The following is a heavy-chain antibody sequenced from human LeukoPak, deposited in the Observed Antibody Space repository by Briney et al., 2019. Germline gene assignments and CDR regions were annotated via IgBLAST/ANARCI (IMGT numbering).Heavy chain of an antibody. CDR2: IGTAGDP. J-gene: IGHJ3*02. V-gene: IGHV3-13*05. CDR1: GFSFSSYD. Sequence: GGSLRLSCAASGFSFSSYDMHWVRQTTGEGLEWVSAIGTAGDPYYAGSVKGRFTISRENAQNSLYLQMNSLRAGDTAVYYRARGSLGAPNAFDIWGQGTMVTVSS. CDR3: ARGSLGAPNAFDI. D-gene: IGHD1-26*01.